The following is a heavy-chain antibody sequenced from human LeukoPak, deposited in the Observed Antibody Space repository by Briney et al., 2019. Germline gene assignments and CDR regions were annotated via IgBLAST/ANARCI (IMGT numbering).Heavy chain of an antibody. V-gene: IGHV3-11*06. J-gene: IGHJ5*02. CDR1: GFTFSDYY. D-gene: IGHD5-12*01. Sequence: GGSLRLSCAASGFTFSDYYMSWIRQAPGKGLEWVSSISSSSRYIYYADSVKGRFTSSRGNAKNSLYLQMNSLRAEDTAVYYCAKSVDGQHDWFDPWGQGTLVTVSS. CDR3: AKSVDGQHDWFDP. CDR2: ISSSSRYI.